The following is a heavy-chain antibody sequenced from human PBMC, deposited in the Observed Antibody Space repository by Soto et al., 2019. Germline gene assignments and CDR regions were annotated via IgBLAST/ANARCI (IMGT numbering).Heavy chain of an antibody. CDR1: GGSISSGGYY. J-gene: IGHJ5*02. D-gene: IGHD2-2*01. CDR3: ARVVVPAAICWFDP. Sequence: QVQLQESGPGLVKPSQTLSLTCTVSGGSISSGGYYWSWIRQHPGKGLEWIGYIYYSGSTYYNPSLKSRVTISVDTSKNQFSLKLSSVTAADTAVYYCARVVVPAAICWFDPWGQGTLVTVSS. CDR2: IYYSGST. V-gene: IGHV4-31*03.